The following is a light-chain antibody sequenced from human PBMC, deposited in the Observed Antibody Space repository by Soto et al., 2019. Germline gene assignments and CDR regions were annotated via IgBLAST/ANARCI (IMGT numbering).Light chain of an antibody. V-gene: IGLV1-40*01. J-gene: IGLJ3*02. Sequence: QSVLTQSPSVSGAPGQRVTITCTGSSSNIGAGYAVHWYHQLPGTAPRLLMYGTYRPSGVPDRFSVSKSGTSASLAITGLQPEDEADYYCQSFDNALSAWVFGGGTKLTV. CDR3: QSFDNALSAWV. CDR1: SSNIGAGYA. CDR2: GT.